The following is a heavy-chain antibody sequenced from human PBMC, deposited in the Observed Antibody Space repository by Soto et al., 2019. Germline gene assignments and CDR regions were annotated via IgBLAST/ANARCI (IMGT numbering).Heavy chain of an antibody. CDR1: GGTFSSYA. CDR2: IIPIFGTA. Sequence: QVQLVQSGAEVKKPGSSVKVSCKASGGTFSSYAISWVRQAPGQGLEWMGGIIPIFGTANYAQKFQGRVTITAHESTXXAYMELSSLRSEDTAVYYCARSITGTVSYYYGMDVWGQGTTVTVSS. V-gene: IGHV1-69*12. CDR3: ARSITGTVSYYYGMDV. D-gene: IGHD1-20*01. J-gene: IGHJ6*02.